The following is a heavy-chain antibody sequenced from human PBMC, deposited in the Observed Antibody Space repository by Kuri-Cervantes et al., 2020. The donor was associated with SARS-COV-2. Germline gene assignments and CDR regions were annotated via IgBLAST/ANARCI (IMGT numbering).Heavy chain of an antibody. D-gene: IGHD6-19*01. CDR2: IRYDGGNK. J-gene: IGHJ4*02. CDR1: GFTFSSYG. V-gene: IGHV3-30*02. CDR3: AKTNLYSSGCDY. Sequence: GESLKISCAASGFTFSSYGMHWVRQAPGKGLEWVAFIRYDGGNKYYADSVKGRFTISRDNSKNTLYLQMNSLRAEDTAVYYCAKTNLYSSGCDYWGQGILVTVSS.